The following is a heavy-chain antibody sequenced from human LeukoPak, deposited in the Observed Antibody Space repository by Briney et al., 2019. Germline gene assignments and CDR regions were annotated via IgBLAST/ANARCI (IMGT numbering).Heavy chain of an antibody. D-gene: IGHD7-27*01. CDR2: VGDNGGGT. V-gene: IGHV3-23*01. CDR3: MKGGWGSPFDY. Sequence: GGSLRISCAASGFPFKTYPMTWVRQAPGKGLEWLSAVGDNGGGTFYADSVKGRFTISKDVSSDTLYLQMDSLTADDTAVYYCMKGGWGSPFDYWGQGTMVTVSS. J-gene: IGHJ4*02. CDR1: GFPFKTYP.